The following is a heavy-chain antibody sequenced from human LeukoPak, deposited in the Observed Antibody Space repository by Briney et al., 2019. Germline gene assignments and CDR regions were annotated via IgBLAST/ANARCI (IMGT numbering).Heavy chain of an antibody. CDR2: IWFDGTNK. CDR1: GFTFSSYA. J-gene: IGHJ4*02. D-gene: IGHD3-16*02. Sequence: GGSLRLSCAASGFTFSSYAMHWVRQAPGKGLEWVAVIWFDGTNKYYADSVKGRFTISRDNSKNTLYLQMNSLRAEDTAVYYCARGPGLGELSNWGQGTLVTVSS. CDR3: ARGPGLGELSN. V-gene: IGHV3-33*08.